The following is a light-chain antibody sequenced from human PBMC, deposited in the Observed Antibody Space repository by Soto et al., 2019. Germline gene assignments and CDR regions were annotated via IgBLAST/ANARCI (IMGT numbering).Light chain of an antibody. CDR1: SSDVVAYNY. Sequence: QSVLTQPASVSGSPGQSITISCTGTSSDVVAYNYVSWYQQHPDKAPKLMIFEVSDRPSGVSNRFSGSNSGNTASLTISGLQAEDEADYFCSSYTSNSTLVFGGGTKLTVL. V-gene: IGLV2-14*01. CDR3: SSYTSNSTLV. J-gene: IGLJ3*02. CDR2: EVS.